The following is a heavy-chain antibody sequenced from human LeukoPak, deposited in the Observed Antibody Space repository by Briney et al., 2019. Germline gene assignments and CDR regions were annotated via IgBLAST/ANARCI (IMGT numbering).Heavy chain of an antibody. Sequence: KASETLSLTCSVSGVSISGYYWSWIRQPAGKGLEWIGRSYARGSTNYTPSPRSRDTMSVDTSKSQFSLTLSSVTAADTAVYYCARGHESSSYMDVWGKGTTVTVSS. CDR2: SYARGST. V-gene: IGHV4-4*07. CDR3: ARGHESSSYMDV. J-gene: IGHJ6*03. CDR1: GVSISGYY.